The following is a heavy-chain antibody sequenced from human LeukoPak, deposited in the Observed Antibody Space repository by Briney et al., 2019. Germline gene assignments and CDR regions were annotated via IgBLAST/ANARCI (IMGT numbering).Heavy chain of an antibody. J-gene: IGHJ4*02. CDR2: NYYSGST. D-gene: IGHD7-27*01. V-gene: IGHV4-59*01. Sequence: PSETLSLTCTVSGGSISSYYWSWIRQPPGKGLEWIGYNYYSGSTNYNPSLKSRVTISVDTSKNQFSLKLSSVTAADTAVYYCARTTGDIDYWGQGTLVTVSS. CDR1: GGSISSYY. CDR3: ARTTGDIDY.